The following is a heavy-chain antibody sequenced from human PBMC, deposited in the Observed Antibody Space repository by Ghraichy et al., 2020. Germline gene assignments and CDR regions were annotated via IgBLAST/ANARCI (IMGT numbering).Heavy chain of an antibody. D-gene: IGHD3-16*01. CDR1: GYTFTGYY. Sequence: ASVKVSCKASGYTFTGYYMHWVRQAPGQGLEWMGWINPNSGGTNYAQKFQGRVTMTRDTSISTAYMELSRLRSDDTAVYYCAREGGGPRGTLGSDWFDPWGQGTLVTVSS. CDR3: AREGGGPRGTLGSDWFDP. J-gene: IGHJ5*02. V-gene: IGHV1-2*02. CDR2: INPNSGGT.